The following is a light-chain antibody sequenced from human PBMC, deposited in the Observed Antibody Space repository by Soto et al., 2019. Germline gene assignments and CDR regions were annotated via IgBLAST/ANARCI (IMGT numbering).Light chain of an antibody. J-gene: IGKJ4*01. V-gene: IGKV3D-15*01. CDR2: DTS. CDR3: QQYKSYPLT. Sequence: EIVMTQSPATLSVSPGERATLSCRASQSVSSNLAWYQQKPGQAPRLLIYDTSNRATGIPDRFSGSGSGTDFTLTISSVQPDDFATYYCQQYKSYPLTFGGGTKVDIK. CDR1: QSVSSN.